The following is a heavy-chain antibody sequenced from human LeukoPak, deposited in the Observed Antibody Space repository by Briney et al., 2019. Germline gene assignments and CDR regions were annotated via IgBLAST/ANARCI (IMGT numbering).Heavy chain of an antibody. CDR3: ARDLPISVATISFNYYYYGMDV. CDR2: INPSGGST. CDR1: GYTFTSYY. V-gene: IGHV1-46*01. D-gene: IGHD5-12*01. J-gene: IGHJ6*02. Sequence: ASVKVSCKASGYTFTSYYMHWVRQAPGQGLEWMGIINPSGGSTSYAQKFQGRVTMTRDTSTSTVYMELSSLRSDDTAVYYCARDLPISVATISFNYYYYGMDVWGQGTTVTVSS.